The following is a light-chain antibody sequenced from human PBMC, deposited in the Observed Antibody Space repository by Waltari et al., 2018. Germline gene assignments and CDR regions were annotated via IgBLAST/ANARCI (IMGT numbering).Light chain of an antibody. J-gene: IGLJ2*01. V-gene: IGLV3-21*01. CDR3: QVWDSDSDHVV. CDR2: YNN. CDR1: NLGSKS. Sequence: SYVLTQPPSVSVAPGETARITCGGNNLGSKSIQWYQQEPGQAPILVIYYNNDRPSGIPERFSGSNSGNTATLTISRVDAGDEADYYCQVWDSDSDHVVFGGGTKLAVL.